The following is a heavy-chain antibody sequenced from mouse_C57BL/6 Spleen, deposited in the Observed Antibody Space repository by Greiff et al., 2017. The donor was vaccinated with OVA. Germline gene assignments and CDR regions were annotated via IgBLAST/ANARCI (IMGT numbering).Heavy chain of an antibody. J-gene: IGHJ3*01. Sequence: VQVVESGAELVKPGASVKMSCKASGYTFTTYPIEWMKQNHGKSLEWIGNFHPYNDDTKYNEKFKGKATLTVEKSSSTVYLELSRLTSDDSAVYYCARGIYYDYDGFAYWGQGTLVTVSA. D-gene: IGHD2-4*01. V-gene: IGHV1-47*01. CDR3: ARGIYYDYDGFAY. CDR1: GYTFTTYP. CDR2: FHPYNDDT.